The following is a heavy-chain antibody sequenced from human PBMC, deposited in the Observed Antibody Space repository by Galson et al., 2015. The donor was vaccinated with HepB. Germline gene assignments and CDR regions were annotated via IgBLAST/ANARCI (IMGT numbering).Heavy chain of an antibody. D-gene: IGHD4-17*01. CDR2: IKSKTDGGTI. V-gene: IGHV3-15*01. J-gene: IGHJ4*02. CDR3: ATDMGYYYGDFDC. Sequence: SLRLSCAASGFTFRNAWMSWVRQVLGKGLEWVGRIKSKTDGGTIEYAAPVKGRFPISRDDSKNTLYLQMNSLKTEDTAVYYCATDMGYYYGDFDCWGQGTLVTISS. CDR1: GFTFRNAW.